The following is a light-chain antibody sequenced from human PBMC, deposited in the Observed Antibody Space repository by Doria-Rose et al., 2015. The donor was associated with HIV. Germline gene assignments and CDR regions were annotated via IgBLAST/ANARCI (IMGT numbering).Light chain of an antibody. CDR3: RQYGTAWT. V-gene: IGKV3-20*01. CDR2: DGS. CDR1: QSFSSTY. Sequence: TQSPGTLSLSPGERATLSCRASQSFSSTYLAWYQQKPGQAPSLLIYDGSTRATGIPDRFSASGSGTDFTLTINRLEPEDFALYYCRQYGTAWTFGQGTKVEI. J-gene: IGKJ1*01.